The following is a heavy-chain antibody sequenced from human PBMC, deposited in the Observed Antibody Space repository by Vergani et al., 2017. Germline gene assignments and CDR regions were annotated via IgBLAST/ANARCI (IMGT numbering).Heavy chain of an antibody. Sequence: QVQLVQSGAEVKKPGASVKVSCKASGYTFTGYYMHWVRQAPGQGLEWMGWINPNSGGTNYAQKLQGRVTMTRDTSICTAYMELSSLRSDDTAVYYCERYGQWLLHDAVDYWGQGTLVTVSS. CDR2: INPNSGGT. V-gene: IGHV1-2*02. CDR3: ERYGQWLLHDAVDY. CDR1: GYTFTGYY. D-gene: IGHD6-19*01. J-gene: IGHJ4*02.